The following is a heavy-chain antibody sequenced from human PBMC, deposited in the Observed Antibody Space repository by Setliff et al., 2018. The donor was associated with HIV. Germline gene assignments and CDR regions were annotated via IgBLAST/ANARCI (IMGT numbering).Heavy chain of an antibody. Sequence: ASVKVSCKASGYTFTNYFMHWVRQAPGEGLEWVGRVDPEDGETRYAMKFQGSGTISADTSTDTTYLSLTSLRSQDTAVYYCATVRILGATDFDYLGPGTVVTVSS. CDR3: ATVRILGATDFDY. CDR2: VDPEDGET. D-gene: IGHD1-26*01. V-gene: IGHV1-69-2*01. CDR1: GYTFTNYF. J-gene: IGHJ4*02.